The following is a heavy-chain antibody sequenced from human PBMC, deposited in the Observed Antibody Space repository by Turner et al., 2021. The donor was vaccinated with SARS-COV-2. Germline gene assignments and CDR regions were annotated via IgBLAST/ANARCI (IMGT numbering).Heavy chain of an antibody. Sequence: EVQLVESGGGLVQPGGSLRLSCAASGFTFSSYEMNWVRQAPGKGREWVSYISRSGSTIYYADSVKGRFTISRDNAKNSLYLQMNSLRAEDTAVYYCARGTVAAAGIAFDYWGQGTLVTVSS. V-gene: IGHV3-48*03. J-gene: IGHJ4*02. D-gene: IGHD6-13*01. CDR3: ARGTVAAAGIAFDY. CDR1: GFTFSSYE. CDR2: ISRSGSTI.